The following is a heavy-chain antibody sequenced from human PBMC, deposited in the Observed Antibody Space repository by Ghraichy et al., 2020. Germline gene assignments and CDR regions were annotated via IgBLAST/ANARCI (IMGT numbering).Heavy chain of an antibody. D-gene: IGHD4-17*01. V-gene: IGHV1-58*01. J-gene: IGHJ6*02. CDR3: AAAPKDYGDGYYYYYGMDV. CDR2: IVVGSGNT. Sequence: SVKVSCKASGFTFTSSAVQWVRQARGQRLEWIGWIVVGSGNTNYAQKFQERVTITRDMSTSTAYMELSSLRSEDTAVYYCAAAPKDYGDGYYYYYGMDVWGQGTTVTVSS. CDR1: GFTFTSSA.